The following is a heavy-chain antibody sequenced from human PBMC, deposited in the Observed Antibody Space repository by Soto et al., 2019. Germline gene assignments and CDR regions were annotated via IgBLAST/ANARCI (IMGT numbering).Heavy chain of an antibody. V-gene: IGHV3-23*01. CDR2: ISGSGGST. J-gene: IGHJ4*02. CDR1: GFTFSSYA. D-gene: IGHD2-15*01. Sequence: RGSLRLSCAASGFTFSSYAMSWVRQAPGKGLEWVSAISGSGGSTYYADSVKGRFTISRDNSKNTLYLQMNSLRAEDTAVYYCAKGPQKILARYCSGGSCYRWGQGTLVTVSS. CDR3: AKGPQKILARYCSGGSCYR.